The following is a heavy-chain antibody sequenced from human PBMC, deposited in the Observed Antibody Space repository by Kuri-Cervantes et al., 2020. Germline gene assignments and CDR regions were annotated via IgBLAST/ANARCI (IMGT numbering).Heavy chain of an antibody. Sequence: SCTVSGGSISSGGYYWSWIRQHPGKGLEWIGYIYYSGSTYYNPSLKSRVTISVDTSKNQFSLKLSSVTAADTAVYYCARGGYCSGGSCYSGRIDYWGQGTLVTVSS. CDR2: IYYSGST. J-gene: IGHJ4*02. CDR1: GGSISSGGYY. V-gene: IGHV4-31*02. CDR3: ARGGYCSGGSCYSGRIDY. D-gene: IGHD2-15*01.